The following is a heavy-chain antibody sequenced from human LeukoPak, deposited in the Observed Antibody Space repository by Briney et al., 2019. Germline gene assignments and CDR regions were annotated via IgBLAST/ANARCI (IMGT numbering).Heavy chain of an antibody. CDR2: ISSSSSSYI. Sequence: PGGSLRLSCAASGFTFSSYSMNWVRQAPGKGLEWVSSISSSSSSYIYYADSVKGRFTISRDNAKNSLYLQMNSLRAEDTAVYYCARDRDEGIAVAPEHPDDYYYYYGMDVWGQGTTVTVSS. CDR3: ARDRDEGIAVAPEHPDDYYYYYGMDV. V-gene: IGHV3-21*01. D-gene: IGHD6-19*01. CDR1: GFTFSSYS. J-gene: IGHJ6*02.